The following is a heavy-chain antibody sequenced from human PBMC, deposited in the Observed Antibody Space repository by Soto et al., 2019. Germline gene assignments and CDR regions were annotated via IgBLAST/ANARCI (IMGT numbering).Heavy chain of an antibody. D-gene: IGHD6-19*01. CDR3: ACLQQWLGAVY. J-gene: IGHJ4*02. V-gene: IGHV4-4*02. CDR1: GGSISSSNW. Sequence: QVQLQESGPGLVKPSGTLSLTCAVSGGSISSSNWWSWVRPPPGKGLEWIGEIYHSGSTNRNPSLKGRVTISVDNSKHQFSLRLSSVPAADTAVYDCACLQQWLGAVYWGQGTLVTVSS. CDR2: IYHSGST.